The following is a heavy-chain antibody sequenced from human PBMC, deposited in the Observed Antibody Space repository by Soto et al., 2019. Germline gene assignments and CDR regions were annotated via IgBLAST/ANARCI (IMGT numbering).Heavy chain of an antibody. D-gene: IGHD3-9*01. Sequence: PGGSLRLSCAASGFTFNSYGMHWVRQAPGKGLEWVAVIYFDGSYKYYADSVKGRFTISRDSSKNTLYLQMNSLRAEDTAVYYCARDRDILNGWPLFDTWGQGTLVTVSS. CDR1: GFTFNSYG. CDR2: IYFDGSYK. J-gene: IGHJ5*02. V-gene: IGHV3-33*01. CDR3: ARDRDILNGWPLFDT.